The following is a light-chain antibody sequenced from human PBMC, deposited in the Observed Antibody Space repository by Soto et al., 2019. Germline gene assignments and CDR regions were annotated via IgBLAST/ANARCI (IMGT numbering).Light chain of an antibody. V-gene: IGLV1-44*01. Sequence: QSVLTQPPSASGTPGQRVIISCSGSSSNIGSNPVNWYQQLPGTAPKLLIYNNDQRPSGVPDRFSGSKSGPSASLAISGLQSEDEADYYCAAWHDNVNGLFGGGTKLTVL. CDR2: NND. J-gene: IGLJ3*02. CDR1: SSNIGSNP. CDR3: AAWHDNVNGL.